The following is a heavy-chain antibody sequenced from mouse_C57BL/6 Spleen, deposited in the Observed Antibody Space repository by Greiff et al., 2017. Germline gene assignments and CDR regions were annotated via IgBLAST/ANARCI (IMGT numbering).Heavy chain of an antibody. CDR3: AREGYDYDGFAY. J-gene: IGHJ3*01. V-gene: IGHV1-7*01. CDR2: INPSSGYT. Sequence: VQLQESGAELAKPGASVKLSCKASGYTFTSYWLHWVKQRPGQGLEWIGYINPSSGYTKYHQKFKDKATLTADKSSSTAYMQLSSRTDEDSAVYYCAREGYDYDGFAYWGKGTRVTVAA. CDR1: GYTFTSYW. D-gene: IGHD2-4*01.